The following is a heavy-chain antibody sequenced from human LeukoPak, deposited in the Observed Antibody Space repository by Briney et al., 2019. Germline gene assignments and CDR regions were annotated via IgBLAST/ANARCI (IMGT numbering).Heavy chain of an antibody. J-gene: IGHJ1*01. V-gene: IGHV3-7*01. CDR2: IKPDGSDK. Sequence: GGSLRLSCEASGFTFSIYWMSWVRQAPGKGPECVANIKPDGSDKYYVDSMKGRFTTSRDNAKNSLYLQMNNLRAEDTAVYYCAREGFPPGVLHWGQGTLVTVSS. D-gene: IGHD2-2*01. CDR1: GFTFSIYW. CDR3: AREGFPPGVLH.